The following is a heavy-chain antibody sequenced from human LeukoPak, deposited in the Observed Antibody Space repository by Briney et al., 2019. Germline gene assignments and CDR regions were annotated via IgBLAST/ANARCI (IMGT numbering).Heavy chain of an antibody. Sequence: GGSLRLSCATSGFTFSSYEMNWVRQAPGKGLEWVSYISSSGSPIYYADSVKGRFTISRDNAKNSLYLQLNSLRAEDTAVYYCAGSDTIGYLPREWDYWYFDRWGRGTLVTVSS. CDR3: AGSDTIGYLPREWDYWYFDR. J-gene: IGHJ2*01. D-gene: IGHD3-22*01. CDR2: ISSSGSPI. CDR1: GFTFSSYE. V-gene: IGHV3-48*03.